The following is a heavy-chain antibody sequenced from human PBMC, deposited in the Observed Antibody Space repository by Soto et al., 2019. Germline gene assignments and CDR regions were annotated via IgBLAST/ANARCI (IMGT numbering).Heavy chain of an antibody. D-gene: IGHD6-19*01. Sequence: PSETLSLTCTVSGGSISSSSYYWGWIRQSPGKGLEWIGYIYYSGSTNYNPSLKSRVTISVDTSKNQFSLKLSSVTAADTAVYYCAREPVAGNGGWFDPWGQGTLVTVSS. V-gene: IGHV4-61*01. J-gene: IGHJ5*02. CDR2: IYYSGST. CDR3: AREPVAGNGGWFDP. CDR1: GGSISSSSYY.